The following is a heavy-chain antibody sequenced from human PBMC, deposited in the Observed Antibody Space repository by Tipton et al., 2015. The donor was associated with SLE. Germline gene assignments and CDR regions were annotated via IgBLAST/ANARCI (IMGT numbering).Heavy chain of an antibody. J-gene: IGHJ3*02. CDR2: IYPGDSDT. V-gene: IGHV5-51*03. D-gene: IGHD3-10*01. Sequence: QLVQSGAEVKKPGESLKISCKGSGYSFTSYWIGWVRQMPGKGLEWMGIIYPGDSDTRYSPSFQGQVTISADKSISTAYLQWSSLKASDTAMYYCARGHYYGSGSYYNRAFDIWGQGTMVPVSS. CDR1: GYSFTSYW. CDR3: ARGHYYGSGSYYNRAFDI.